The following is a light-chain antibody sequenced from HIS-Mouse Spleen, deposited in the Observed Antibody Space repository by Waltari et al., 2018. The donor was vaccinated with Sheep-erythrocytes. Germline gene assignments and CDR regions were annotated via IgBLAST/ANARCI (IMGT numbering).Light chain of an antibody. CDR2: EVS. V-gene: IGLV2-14*01. CDR1: SSDVGGYNY. CDR3: SSYTSSSTWV. Sequence: QSALTQPASASGSPGQSITISCTGTSSDVGGYNYVPWYQQHPGKAPKLMIYEVSNRPSGVSNRFSGSKSGNTASLTISGLQAEDEADYYCSSYTSSSTWVFGGGTKLTVL. J-gene: IGLJ3*02.